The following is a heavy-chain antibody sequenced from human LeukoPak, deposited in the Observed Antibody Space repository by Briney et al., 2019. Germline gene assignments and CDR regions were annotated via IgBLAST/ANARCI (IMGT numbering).Heavy chain of an antibody. V-gene: IGHV3-30*18. D-gene: IGHD1-26*01. CDR2: ISYDENNK. Sequence: GGSLRLSCAASGFTFSSYDMHWVRQAPGKGLEWVAVISYDENNKYYADSVKGRFTISRDNSKNTLYLQMNSLRAEDTAVYYCAKWELYSGFYYIDYWGQGTLATVSS. CDR1: GFTFSSYD. CDR3: AKWELYSGFYYIDY. J-gene: IGHJ4*02.